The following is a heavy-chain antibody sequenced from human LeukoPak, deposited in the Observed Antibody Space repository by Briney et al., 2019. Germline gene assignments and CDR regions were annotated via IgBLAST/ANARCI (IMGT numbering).Heavy chain of an antibody. V-gene: IGHV3-74*01. D-gene: IGHD3-10*01. Sequence: GSLRLSCPASGVTFSSYWRHWARQAPGKGLVWVSSMNTDGSDTSYADYVKGRFTNSRDNAKNTLYLQMNSLRAEDTAVYYCARYYGSGTFAVDYWGQGALVTVSS. CDR3: ARYYGSGTFAVDY. J-gene: IGHJ4*02. CDR1: GVTFSSYW. CDR2: MNTDGSDT.